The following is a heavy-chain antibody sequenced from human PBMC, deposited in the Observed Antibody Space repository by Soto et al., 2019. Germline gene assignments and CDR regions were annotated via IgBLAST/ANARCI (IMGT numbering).Heavy chain of an antibody. D-gene: IGHD6-19*01. CDR1: LYIFTAYS. J-gene: IGHJ4*02. V-gene: IGHV1-2*02. Sequence: SSVKVSCKASLYIFTAYSMHCVRQAPGQGLEWVGWFNPNSGDTIYAQKFQGRVTLTRDTSISTAYMDLFGLRSDDTAVYYCAREASAVISLDYWGQGTLVTVSS. CDR3: AREASAVISLDY. CDR2: FNPNSGDT.